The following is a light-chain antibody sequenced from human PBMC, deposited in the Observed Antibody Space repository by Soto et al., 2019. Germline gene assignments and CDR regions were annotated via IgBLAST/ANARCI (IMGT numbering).Light chain of an antibody. Sequence: EIVMTQSPATLSMSPGESATLSCRASQSVSSSLAWYQQKPGQAPRLLIYDASNRATGIPARFSGSGSGTDFTLTISSLEPEDFAVYYCQQRSNWPPITFGQGTRLEIK. CDR2: DAS. J-gene: IGKJ5*01. CDR3: QQRSNWPPIT. CDR1: QSVSSS. V-gene: IGKV3-11*01.